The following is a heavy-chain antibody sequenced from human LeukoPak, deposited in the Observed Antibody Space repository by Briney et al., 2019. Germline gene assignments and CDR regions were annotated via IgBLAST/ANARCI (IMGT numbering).Heavy chain of an antibody. V-gene: IGHV4-31*03. CDR1: GGSISSGGYY. CDR3: ARGSGDYSVDI. J-gene: IGHJ3*02. D-gene: IGHD3-3*01. CDR2: IYNSGST. Sequence: SETLSLTCTVSGGSISSGGYYWCWIRQHPGEGLEWIGYIYNSGSTYYNPSLKSRTTMSVDTSKNQFSLKLSSVTAADTAVYYCARGSGDYSVDIWGQGTMVPVSS.